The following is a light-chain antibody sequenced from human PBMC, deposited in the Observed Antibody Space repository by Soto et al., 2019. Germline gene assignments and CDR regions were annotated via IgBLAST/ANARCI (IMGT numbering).Light chain of an antibody. CDR2: GAS. Sequence: EIVMTQSPATLSVSPGERATLSCRASQSVSSNLAWYQQKPGQAPRLLIYGASTRDTGIPARFSGSGSGTEFTLTISSLQSEDFAVYYCQQYNNWPITFGQGTRLEI. J-gene: IGKJ5*01. V-gene: IGKV3-15*01. CDR1: QSVSSN. CDR3: QQYNNWPIT.